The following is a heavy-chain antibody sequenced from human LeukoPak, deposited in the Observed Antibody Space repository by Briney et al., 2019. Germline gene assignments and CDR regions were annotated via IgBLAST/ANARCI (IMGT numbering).Heavy chain of an antibody. CDR2: IYPGDSDT. CDR1: GYSFTSHW. Sequence: GESLKISCKGSGYSFTSHWIGWVRQMPGKGLEWMGIIYPGDSDTRYSPPFQGQVTISADKSISTAYLQWSSLKASDTAMYYCARLQAPSSWYSLYWGQGTLVTVSS. J-gene: IGHJ4*02. V-gene: IGHV5-51*01. CDR3: ARLQAPSSWYSLY. D-gene: IGHD6-13*01.